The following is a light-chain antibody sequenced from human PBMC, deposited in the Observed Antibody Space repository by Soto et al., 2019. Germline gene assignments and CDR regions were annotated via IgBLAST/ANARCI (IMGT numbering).Light chain of an antibody. CDR3: QQYETFPLT. CDR2: KAS. CDR1: QSISGW. V-gene: IGKV1-5*03. Sequence: DIQMTQSPATLSASVGDRVTIGCRASQSISGWLDWYQQKPGKAPKLLIYKASILESGVPSRFSGSGSATEFTLTISSLQPEDFASYYCQQYETFPLTFGGGTKV. J-gene: IGKJ4*01.